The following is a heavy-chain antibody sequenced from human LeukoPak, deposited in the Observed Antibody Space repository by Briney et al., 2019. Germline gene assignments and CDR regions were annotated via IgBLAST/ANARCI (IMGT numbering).Heavy chain of an antibody. CDR1: GYTFTGYY. CDR2: INPNSGGT. J-gene: IGHJ6*03. V-gene: IGHV1-2*02. Sequence: ASVKVSCKASGYTFTGYYMHWVRQAPGQGLEWMGWINPNSGGTNYAQKFQGRVTMTRDTSISTAYMELSRLRSDDTAVYYCARTDIVVVPAAIQGYYYYMDVWGKGTTVTVSS. D-gene: IGHD2-2*01. CDR3: ARTDIVVVPAAIQGYYYYMDV.